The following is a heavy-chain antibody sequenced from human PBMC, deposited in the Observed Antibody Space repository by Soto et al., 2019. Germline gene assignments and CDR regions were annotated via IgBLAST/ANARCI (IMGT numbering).Heavy chain of an antibody. V-gene: IGHV4-39*01. CDR3: ARSAYWQQLSSLSWYFDL. Sequence: PSETLSLTCTFSCDPMASSTYYWVWVRQPPGRALEFIGNIYYTGKTYSNPSLKSRVTISVDRSKNTFSLRLASVTVSDTALYFCARSAYWQQLSSLSWYFDLWGRGSLVTVSS. J-gene: IGHJ2*01. CDR1: CDPMASSTYY. D-gene: IGHD6-13*01. CDR2: IYYTGKT.